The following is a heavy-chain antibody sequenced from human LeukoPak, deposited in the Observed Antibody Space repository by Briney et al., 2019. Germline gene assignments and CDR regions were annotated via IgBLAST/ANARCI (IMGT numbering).Heavy chain of an antibody. CDR2: IYPGDSDT. CDR1: GYSFTSYW. V-gene: IGHV5-51*01. CDR3: ARAYYYDSSGYYTDAFDI. J-gene: IGHJ3*02. D-gene: IGHD3-22*01. Sequence: GESLEISCKGSGYSFTSYWIGWVRQMPGKGLEWMGIIYPGDSDTRYSPSFQGQVTISADKSISTAYLQWSSLKASDTAMYYCARAYYYDSSGYYTDAFDIWGQGTMVTVSS.